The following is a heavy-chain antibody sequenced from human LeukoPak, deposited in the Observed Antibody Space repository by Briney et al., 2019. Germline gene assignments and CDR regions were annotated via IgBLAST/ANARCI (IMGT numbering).Heavy chain of an antibody. CDR3: IKDDSHYYYDNNGYFQH. Sequence: SGGSLRLSCEASGFPFDDYALRWVRRAPGKGLEWVSGMSWLNDMVGYADSVKGRFTISRDNAKKSLYLLMNSLRPEDTASYYCIKDDSHYYYDNNGYFQHWGQGTLVIVSS. J-gene: IGHJ1*01. V-gene: IGHV3-9*01. CDR2: MSWLNDMV. CDR1: GFPFDDYA. D-gene: IGHD3-22*01.